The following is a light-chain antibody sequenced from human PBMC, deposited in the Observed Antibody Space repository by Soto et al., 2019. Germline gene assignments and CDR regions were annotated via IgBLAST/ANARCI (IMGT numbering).Light chain of an antibody. V-gene: IGKV3-15*01. CDR2: GAS. J-gene: IGKJ1*01. CDR1: QSVSSN. CDR3: QHYNNWPPWT. Sequence: EVVMTQSPATLSVSPGDTATLSCRASQSVSSNLTWYQQKPGQAPRLLIYGASTRATGFPARFSGSGSGTEFTLTISSLQSEDFAIYYCQHYNNWPPWTFGQGTKVDIK.